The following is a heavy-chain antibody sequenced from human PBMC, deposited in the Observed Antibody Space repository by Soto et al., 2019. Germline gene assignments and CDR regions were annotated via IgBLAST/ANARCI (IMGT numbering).Heavy chain of an antibody. CDR3: ARGRGAAIGDYYYHGMDV. CDR1: GFIFSGSA. V-gene: IGHV3-73*01. CDR2: IRSRANNFAT. Sequence: GGPLRLSCAASGFIFSGSAIHWVRQASGKGLEWVGRIRSRANNFATSSAASVKGRFTFSRDDSKNTAYLQMNTLKPEDTAVYYCARGRGAAIGDYYYHGMDVWGQGTTVTVSS. J-gene: IGHJ6*02. D-gene: IGHD2-2*02.